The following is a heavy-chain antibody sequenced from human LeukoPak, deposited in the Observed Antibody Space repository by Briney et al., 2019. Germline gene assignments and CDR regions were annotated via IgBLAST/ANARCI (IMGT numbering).Heavy chain of an antibody. V-gene: IGHV1-69*13. CDR3: ARDTAMVTGYHYYYMDV. J-gene: IGHJ6*03. Sequence: SVKVSCKASGGTFSSYAISWVRQAPGQGLEWMGGIIPIFGTANYAQKFQGRVTITADESTSTAYMELSSLRSEDTAVYYCARDTAMVTGYHYYYMDVWGKGTTVTVSS. D-gene: IGHD5-18*01. CDR1: GGTFSSYA. CDR2: IIPIFGTA.